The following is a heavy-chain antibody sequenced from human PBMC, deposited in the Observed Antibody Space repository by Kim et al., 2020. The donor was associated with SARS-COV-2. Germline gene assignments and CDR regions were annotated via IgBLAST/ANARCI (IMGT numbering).Heavy chain of an antibody. D-gene: IGHD3-16*02. Sequence: GGSLRLSCAASGFTFSSYAMSWVRQAPGKGLEWVSAISGSGGSTYYADSVKGRFTISRDNSKNTLYLQMNSLRAEDTAVYYCANTMYDYVWGSYRHNWFDPWGQGTLVTVSS. CDR3: ANTMYDYVWGSYRHNWFDP. CDR2: ISGSGGST. V-gene: IGHV3-23*01. CDR1: GFTFSSYA. J-gene: IGHJ5*02.